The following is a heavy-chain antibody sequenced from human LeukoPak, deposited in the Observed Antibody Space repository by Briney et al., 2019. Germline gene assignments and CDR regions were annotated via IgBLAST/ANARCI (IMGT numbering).Heavy chain of an antibody. CDR1: GFTVSSNY. CDR3: ARARSLDY. V-gene: IGHV3-66*02. CDR2: IYSGGST. J-gene: IGHJ4*02. D-gene: IGHD4-17*01. Sequence: PGGSLGLSCAASGFTVSSNYMSWVRQAPGKGLEWVSVIYSGGSTYYADSVKGRFTISRDNSKNTLYLQMNSLRAEDTAVYYCARARSLDYWGQGTLVTVSS.